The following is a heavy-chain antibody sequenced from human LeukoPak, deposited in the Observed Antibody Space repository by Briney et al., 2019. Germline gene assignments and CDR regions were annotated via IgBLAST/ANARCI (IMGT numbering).Heavy chain of an antibody. J-gene: IGHJ5*02. CDR1: GYSFTSYW. Sequence: GESLKISCKGSGYSFTSYWIGWVRQIPGKGLGWMGIIYPGDSHTRYSPSFQGQVTISADKSIRTAYLQWCSLKASDTAMYYCARGHPPPYGSGSTWFDPWGQGTLVTVSS. CDR3: ARGHPPPYGSGSTWFDP. V-gene: IGHV5-51*01. D-gene: IGHD3-10*01. CDR2: IYPGDSHT.